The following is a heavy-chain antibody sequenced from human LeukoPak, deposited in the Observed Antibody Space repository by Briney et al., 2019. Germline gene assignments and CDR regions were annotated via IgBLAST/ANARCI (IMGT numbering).Heavy chain of an antibody. CDR3: ARGPPPYYDFWSGYYTNFDY. J-gene: IGHJ4*02. D-gene: IGHD3-3*01. CDR1: GGSFSGYY. V-gene: IGHV4-34*01. Sequence: SETLSLTCAVYGGSFSGYYWSWIRQPPGKGLEWIGEINHSGSTNYNPSLKSRVTISVDTSKNQFSLKLSSVTAADKAVYYCARGPPPYYDFWSGYYTNFDYWGQGTLVTVSS. CDR2: INHSGST.